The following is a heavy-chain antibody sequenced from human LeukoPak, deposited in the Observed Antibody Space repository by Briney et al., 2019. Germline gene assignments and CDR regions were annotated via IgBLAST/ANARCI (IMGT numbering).Heavy chain of an antibody. CDR1: GFTFSSYG. J-gene: IGHJ4*02. CDR3: ASLIRDGYNYPDY. Sequence: PGGSLRLSCAASGFTFSSYGMHWVRQAPGKGLEWVAFIRYDGSNKYYADSVKGRFTISRDNSKNTLYLQMNSLRAEDTAVYYCASLIRDGYNYPDYWGQGSLVTVSS. V-gene: IGHV3-30*02. D-gene: IGHD5-24*01. CDR2: IRYDGSNK.